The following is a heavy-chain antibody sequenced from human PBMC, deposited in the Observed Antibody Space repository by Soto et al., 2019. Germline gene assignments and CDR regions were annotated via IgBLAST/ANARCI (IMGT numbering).Heavy chain of an antibody. Sequence: QVQLQQWGAGLLKPSGTLSLTCGVSGGSLSDYYWSWIRQPPGKGLEWIGEINHSGSTNLNPSLKSRATISVEMAKKQLSLTLSSVTAADTALYYCARPPIKYCSSISCSPDYNYYMDVWGTGTAVTVSS. CDR3: ARPPIKYCSSISCSPDYNYYMDV. J-gene: IGHJ6*03. CDR1: GGSLSDYY. CDR2: INHSGST. V-gene: IGHV4-34*04. D-gene: IGHD2-2*01.